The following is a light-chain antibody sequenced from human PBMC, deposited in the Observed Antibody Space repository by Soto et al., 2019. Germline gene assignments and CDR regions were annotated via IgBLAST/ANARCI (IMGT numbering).Light chain of an antibody. V-gene: IGLV2-14*01. Sequence: QSALTQPASVSGSPGQSITISCTGTSSDVGGYNYVSWYQQHPGKAPKLMIYDVNNRPSGVSNRFSGSKSGNTASLTISGLQAEDEADYYCSSYVVFGGGTQLTVL. CDR2: DVN. CDR1: SSDVGGYNY. CDR3: SSYVV. J-gene: IGLJ2*01.